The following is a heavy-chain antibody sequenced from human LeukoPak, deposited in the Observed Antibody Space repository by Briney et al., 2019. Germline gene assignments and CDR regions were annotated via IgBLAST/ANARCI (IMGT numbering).Heavy chain of an antibody. CDR1: GYTFTGYY. V-gene: IGHV1-2*02. J-gene: IGHJ4*02. CDR2: INPKSGGT. CDR3: ARDATNYDDFDY. Sequence: ASVKVSCKAPGYTFTGYYMHWVRQAPGQGLEWMGWINPKSGGTNYAQKFQGRVTMTRDTSIGTAYMELSRLRSDDTAVYYCARDATNYDDFDYWGQGALVTVSS. D-gene: IGHD3-3*01.